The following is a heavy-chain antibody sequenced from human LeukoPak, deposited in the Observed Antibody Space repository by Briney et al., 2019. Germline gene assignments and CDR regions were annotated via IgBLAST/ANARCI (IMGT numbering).Heavy chain of an antibody. Sequence: AGSLRLSCAASGFTFSDHYMDWVRQAPGKGLEWVGRTRNKANSYTTEYAASVKCRFTISRDDSKNSLYLQMNSLKTEDTAVYYCARLGPPGAAAEVRGFDYWGQGTLVTVSS. CDR3: ARLGPPGAAAEVRGFDY. CDR1: GFTFSDHY. CDR2: TRNKANSYTT. D-gene: IGHD6-13*01. J-gene: IGHJ4*02. V-gene: IGHV3-72*01.